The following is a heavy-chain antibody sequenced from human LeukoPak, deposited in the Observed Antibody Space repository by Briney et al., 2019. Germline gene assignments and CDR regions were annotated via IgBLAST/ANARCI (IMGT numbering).Heavy chain of an antibody. CDR2: ISSSASAI. V-gene: IGHV3-11*04. CDR3: ARQRGSGCLDY. D-gene: IGHD6-19*01. J-gene: IGHJ4*02. CDR1: GFIFSDYY. Sequence: GGSLRLSCAASGFIFSDYYMSWIRQAPGKGLEWVSYISSSASAIYYADSVKGRFTISRDNAKNSLSLQMNSLRAEDTAVYYCARQRGSGCLDYWGQGTLVTVSS.